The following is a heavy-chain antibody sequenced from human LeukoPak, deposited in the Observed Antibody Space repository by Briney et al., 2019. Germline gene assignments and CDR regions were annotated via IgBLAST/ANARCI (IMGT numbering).Heavy chain of an antibody. Sequence: ASAKVSCKASGYTFTGYYMHWVRQAPGQGLEWMGWINPNSGGTNYAQKFKGWVTLTRDTSINTTYMELSRLASDVTAVYFCARGTPGSYLGYWGQGTLVTVSS. CDR2: INPNSGGT. CDR3: ARGTPGSYLGY. D-gene: IGHD3-16*02. J-gene: IGHJ4*02. V-gene: IGHV1-2*04. CDR1: GYTFTGYY.